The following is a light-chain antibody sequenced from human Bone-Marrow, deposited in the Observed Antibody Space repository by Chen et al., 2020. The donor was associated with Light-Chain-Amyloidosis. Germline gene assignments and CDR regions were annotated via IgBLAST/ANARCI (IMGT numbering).Light chain of an antibody. Sequence: SYELTQPPSVSVSPGQTARITCSGDDLPTKYAYWYQQKPGQAPVLVIHRDTERPSGISERFSGSSSGTTATLTISGGQAEDEGDYHCQSADRSGTYEVIFGGGTKLTVL. CDR3: QSADRSGTYEVI. J-gene: IGLJ2*01. V-gene: IGLV3-25*03. CDR1: DLPTKY. CDR2: RDT.